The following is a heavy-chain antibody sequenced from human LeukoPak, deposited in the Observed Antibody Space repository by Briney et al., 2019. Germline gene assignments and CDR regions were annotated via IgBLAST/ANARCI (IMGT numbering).Heavy chain of an antibody. CDR3: ARAGGDSSSWYVDY. CDR1: GYTFTSYD. CDR2: MNPNSGNT. J-gene: IGHJ4*02. D-gene: IGHD6-13*01. V-gene: IGHV1-8*01. Sequence: ASVKVSCKASGYTFTSYDINWVRQATGQGLEWMGWMNPNSGNTSYTQKFQGRVTMTRDTSTTTVYMELSSLTSDDTAVYYCARAGGDSSSWYVDYWGQGTLVAVSS.